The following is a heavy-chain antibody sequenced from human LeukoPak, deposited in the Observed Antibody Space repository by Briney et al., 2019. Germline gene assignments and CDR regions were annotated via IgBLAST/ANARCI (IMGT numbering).Heavy chain of an antibody. J-gene: IGHJ4*02. Sequence: ASETLSLTCTVSGYSISSGYYWGWIRQPPGKGLEWIGSIYHSGSTYYNPSLKSRVTMSVDTSKNQFSLKLSSVIAADTAVYYCARLWSTDCSGGSCPHQPNYWGQGTLVTVSS. CDR2: IYHSGST. CDR1: GYSISSGYY. D-gene: IGHD2-15*01. CDR3: ARLWSTDCSGGSCPHQPNY. V-gene: IGHV4-38-2*02.